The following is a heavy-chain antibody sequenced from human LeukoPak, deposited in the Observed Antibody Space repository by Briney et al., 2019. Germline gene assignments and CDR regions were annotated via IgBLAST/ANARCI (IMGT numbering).Heavy chain of an antibody. V-gene: IGHV1-69*06. CDR1: GGTFSSYA. CDR3: ARDSLRQWLVLGWFDP. D-gene: IGHD6-19*01. Sequence: GASVKVSFKASGGTFSSYAISWARQAPGQGLEWMGGIIPIFGTANYAQKFQGRVTITADKSTSTAYMELSSLRSEDTAVYYCARDSLRQWLVLGWFDPWGQGTLVTVSS. CDR2: IIPIFGTA. J-gene: IGHJ5*02.